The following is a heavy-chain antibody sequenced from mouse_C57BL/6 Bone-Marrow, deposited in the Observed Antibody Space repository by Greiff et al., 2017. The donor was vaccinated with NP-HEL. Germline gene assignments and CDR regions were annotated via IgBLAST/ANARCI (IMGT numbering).Heavy chain of an antibody. CDR3: ARGYDGHVDY. D-gene: IGHD2-3*01. CDR2: INPNNGGT. Sequence: EVQLQQSGPELVKPGASVKISCKASGYTFTDYYMNWVKQSHGKSLEWIGDINPNNGGTSYNQKFKGKATLTVDKSSSTAYMELRSLTSEDSAVYYCARGYDGHVDYWGQGTTLTVSS. J-gene: IGHJ2*01. CDR1: GYTFTDYY. V-gene: IGHV1-26*01.